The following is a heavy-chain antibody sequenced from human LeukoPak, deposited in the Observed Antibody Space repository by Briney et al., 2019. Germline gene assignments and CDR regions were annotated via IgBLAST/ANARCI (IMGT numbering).Heavy chain of an antibody. CDR1: GGSLRRTGYC. Sequence: SETLSLACTVSGGSLRRTGYCWGWIRQPPGKGLEWIGSIYHNGSTCNNPSLKSRVILSVDTSKNQFSLKLSSVTAADTAVYYCARHVGHDFWSGYRSVDPWGQGTLVTVSS. D-gene: IGHD3-3*01. CDR3: ARHVGHDFWSGYRSVDP. J-gene: IGHJ5*02. V-gene: IGHV4-39*01. CDR2: IYHNGST.